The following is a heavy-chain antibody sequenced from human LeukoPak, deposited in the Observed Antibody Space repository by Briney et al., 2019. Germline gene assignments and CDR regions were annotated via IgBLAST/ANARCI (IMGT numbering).Heavy chain of an antibody. CDR3: ARNRSDCSSGSCFFTGFDS. J-gene: IGHJ4*02. V-gene: IGHV4-39*01. CDR2: IYYSGST. Sequence: TSSETLSLTCTVSGGPISSTNSYWGWIRQPPGKGLEWIGSIYYSGSTHYNPSLKSRVSISVDTSRSEFSLRLRSVTAGDTAIYYCARNRSDCSSGSCFFTGFDSWGQGILVTVSS. D-gene: IGHD2-15*01. CDR1: GGPISSTNSY.